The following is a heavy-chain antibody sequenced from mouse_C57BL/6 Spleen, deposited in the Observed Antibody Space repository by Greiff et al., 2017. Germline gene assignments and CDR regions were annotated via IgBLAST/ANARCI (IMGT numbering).Heavy chain of an antibody. CDR3: ARREDRGFAY. CDR2: ISNLAYSI. V-gene: IGHV5-15*01. CDR1: GFTFSDYG. D-gene: IGHD3-1*01. J-gene: IGHJ3*01. Sequence: EVQGVESGGGLVQPGGSLKLSCAASGFTFSDYGMAWVRQAPRKGPEWVAFISNLAYSIYYADTVTGRFTISRENAKNTLYLEMSSLRSEDTAMYYCARREDRGFAYWGQGTLVTVSA.